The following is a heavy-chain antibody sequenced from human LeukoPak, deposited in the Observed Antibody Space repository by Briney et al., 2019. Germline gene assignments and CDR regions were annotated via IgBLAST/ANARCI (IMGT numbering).Heavy chain of an antibody. J-gene: IGHJ4*02. D-gene: IGHD5-18*01. Sequence: PSETLSLTCTVSSGSITIYYWNWFRQPPGKTLEWIGWIFSRGNTNYNPPLRSRVTVSVDMSRNQFSLRLTSVTAADTAVYYWARARYSDGFGWFDYWGQGALVTISS. V-gene: IGHV4-59*01. CDR3: ARARYSDGFGWFDY. CDR1: SGSITIYY. CDR2: IFSRGNT.